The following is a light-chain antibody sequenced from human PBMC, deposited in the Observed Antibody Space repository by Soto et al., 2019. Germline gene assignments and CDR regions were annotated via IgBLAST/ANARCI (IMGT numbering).Light chain of an antibody. V-gene: IGKV1-5*03. J-gene: IGKJ1*01. Sequence: DIQMTQSPSTLSASVGDRVTITCRASQSISSWLAWYQQKPGKAPKLLIYKASTLQSGVPSRFSGSESGTEFTLTINSLQPDDFATYYCQQDSSWWTFGQGTKVEIK. CDR2: KAS. CDR1: QSISSW. CDR3: QQDSSWWT.